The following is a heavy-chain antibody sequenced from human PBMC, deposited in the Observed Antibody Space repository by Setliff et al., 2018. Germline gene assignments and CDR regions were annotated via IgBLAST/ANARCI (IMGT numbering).Heavy chain of an antibody. D-gene: IGHD6-13*01. V-gene: IGHV1-69*13. J-gene: IGHJ6*02. CDR1: GGSFKNHA. CDR3: VRGNMDVVAAGGKYSGMDV. CDR2: TFPMFDRP. Sequence: AASVKVSCKASGGSFKNHAITWVRQAPGQGLEWMGGTFPMFDRPNYAQKFQARVTITADESTNTAYIEIRSLRSEDTAVYYCVRGNMDVVAAGGKYSGMDVWGQGTTVTVSS.